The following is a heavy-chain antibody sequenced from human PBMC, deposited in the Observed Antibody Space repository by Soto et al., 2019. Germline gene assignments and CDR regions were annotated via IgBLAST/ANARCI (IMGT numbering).Heavy chain of an antibody. CDR3: ARDHDRLLWFGELLPPYGMDV. D-gene: IGHD3-10*01. CDR1: GYTFTSYY. V-gene: IGHV1-46*01. CDR2: INPSGGST. J-gene: IGHJ6*02. Sequence: ASVKVSCKASGYTFTSYYMHWVRQAPGQGLEWMGIINPSGGSTSYAQKFHGRVTMTRDTSTSTVYMELSSLRSEDTAVYYCARDHDRLLWFGELLPPYGMDVWGQGTTVTVSS.